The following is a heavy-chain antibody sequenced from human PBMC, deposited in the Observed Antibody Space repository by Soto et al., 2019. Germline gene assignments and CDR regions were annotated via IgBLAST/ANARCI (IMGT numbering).Heavy chain of an antibody. D-gene: IGHD3-3*01. V-gene: IGHV1-18*01. CDR1: GYTFTSYG. Sequence: ASVKVSGKASGYTFTSYGISWVRQAPGQGLEWMGWISAYNGNTNYAQKLQGRVTMTTDTSTSTAYMELRSLRSDDTAVYYCARGGYYDFWSGYHPFDYWGQGTLVTVSS. J-gene: IGHJ4*02. CDR2: ISAYNGNT. CDR3: ARGGYYDFWSGYHPFDY.